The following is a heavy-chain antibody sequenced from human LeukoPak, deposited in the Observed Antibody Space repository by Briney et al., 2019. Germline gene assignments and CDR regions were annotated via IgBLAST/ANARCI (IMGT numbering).Heavy chain of an antibody. Sequence: SETLSLTCAVYGGSFSGYYWSWIRQPPGKGLEWIGEINHSGSTNYNPSLKSRVTISVDTSMNQFSLKLSSVTAADTAVYYCARGSLWFGEDYWGQGTLVTVSS. CDR2: INHSGST. CDR1: GGSFSGYY. V-gene: IGHV4-34*01. D-gene: IGHD3-10*01. CDR3: ARGSLWFGEDY. J-gene: IGHJ4*02.